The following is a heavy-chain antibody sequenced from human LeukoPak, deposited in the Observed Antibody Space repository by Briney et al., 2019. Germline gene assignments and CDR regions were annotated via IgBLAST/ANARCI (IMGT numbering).Heavy chain of an antibody. CDR3: ARRKDGGNTGAFDP. Sequence: ASVKVSCKASGYTFISYDINWVRQAPGQGLEWMALINPNSGDTNYAQKFQGRVTMTRDTSISTAYMELSRLTSDDTAVYYCARRKDGGNTGAFDPWGQGTLVTVSS. CDR2: INPNSGDT. CDR1: GYTFISYD. D-gene: IGHD4-23*01. J-gene: IGHJ5*02. V-gene: IGHV1-2*06.